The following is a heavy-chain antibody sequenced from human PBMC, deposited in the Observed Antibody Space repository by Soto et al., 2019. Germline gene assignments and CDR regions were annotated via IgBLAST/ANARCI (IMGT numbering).Heavy chain of an antibody. D-gene: IGHD2-2*01. Sequence: ASVKVSCKASGYTFTSYDINWVRQATGQGLEWMVWMNPNSCNTGYAQKFQGRVTMTRNTSISTAYMELSSLRSEDTAVYYCARGVSRDIVVVPAAYYMDVWGEGTTVTVSS. J-gene: IGHJ6*03. CDR3: ARGVSRDIVVVPAAYYMDV. CDR1: GYTFTSYD. CDR2: MNPNSCNT. V-gene: IGHV1-8*01.